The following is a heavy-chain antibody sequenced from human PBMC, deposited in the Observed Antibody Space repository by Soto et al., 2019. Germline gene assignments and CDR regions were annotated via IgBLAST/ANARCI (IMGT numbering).Heavy chain of an antibody. Sequence: GGSLRLSCAASGFPFSSYAMHWVRQDPGKGLEWVAVISYDGSNKYYADSVKGRFTISRDNSKNTLYLQMNSLRAEDTAVYYCARDARESEYMSSSWYYFDYWGQGTLVTVSS. CDR1: GFPFSSYA. V-gene: IGHV3-30-3*01. CDR3: ARDARESEYMSSSWYYFDY. D-gene: IGHD6-13*01. CDR2: ISYDGSNK. J-gene: IGHJ4*02.